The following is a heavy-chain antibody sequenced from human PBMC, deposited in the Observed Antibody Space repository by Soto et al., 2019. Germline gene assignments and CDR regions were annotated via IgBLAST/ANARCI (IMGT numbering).Heavy chain of an antibody. D-gene: IGHD6-19*01. CDR3: ARGYTGGWSRGGYFDA. Sequence: XGSLRVSGAASGFPFISYSMSWVRQAPGKGLEWVSAISGSGSTIYFAGSVKGRFTVPRDNAKNSLYLETNNLRAEDTAVYFCARGYTGGWSRGGYFDAWGRGTLVTVPS. CDR1: GFPFISYS. CDR2: ISGSGSTI. J-gene: IGHJ4*02. V-gene: IGHV3-48*04.